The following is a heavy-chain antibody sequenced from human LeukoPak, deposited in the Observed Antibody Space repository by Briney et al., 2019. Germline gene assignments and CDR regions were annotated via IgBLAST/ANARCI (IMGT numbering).Heavy chain of an antibody. CDR2: IYYSGST. Sequence: SETLSLTCTVSGGSISSSSYYWGWIRQPPGKGLEWIGSIYYSGSTYYNPSLKSRVTISVDTSKNQFSLKLSSVTAADTAVYYCARVTGYVMEDYFDYWGQGTLVTVSS. V-gene: IGHV4-39*07. J-gene: IGHJ4*02. CDR1: GGSISSSSYY. D-gene: IGHD6-13*01. CDR3: ARVTGYVMEDYFDY.